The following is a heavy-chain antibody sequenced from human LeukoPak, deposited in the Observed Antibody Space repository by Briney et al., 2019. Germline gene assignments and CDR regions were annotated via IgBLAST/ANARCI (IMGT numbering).Heavy chain of an antibody. V-gene: IGHV4-59*01. CDR1: GGSISSYY. CDR3: ARDRLLWFGGTEITDYGMDV. J-gene: IGHJ6*02. D-gene: IGHD3-10*01. Sequence: PSETLSLTCNVSGGSISSYYWSWIRQPPGKGLEWIGYIYYSGSTNYNPSLKSRVTISVDTSKNQFSLKLSSVTAADTAVYYCARDRLLWFGGTEITDYGMDVWGQGTTVTVSS. CDR2: IYYSGST.